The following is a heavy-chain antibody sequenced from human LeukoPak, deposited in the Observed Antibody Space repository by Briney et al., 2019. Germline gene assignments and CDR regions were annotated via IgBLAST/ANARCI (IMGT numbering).Heavy chain of an antibody. CDR2: ISSSSSYI. D-gene: IGHD6-19*01. Sequence: GGSLRLSCAAYGFTFSSYNMNWGRQAPGKGLEWVSSISSSSSYIYYADSVKGRFTISRDNAKNSLYLQMNSLRAEDTAVYYCARGRSGWDFDYWGQGTRVTVSS. CDR3: ARGRSGWDFDY. V-gene: IGHV3-21*01. CDR1: GFTFSSYN. J-gene: IGHJ4*02.